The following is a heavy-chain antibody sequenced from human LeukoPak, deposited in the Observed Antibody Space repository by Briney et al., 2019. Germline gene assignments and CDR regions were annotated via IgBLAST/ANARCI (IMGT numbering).Heavy chain of an antibody. Sequence: PSETLSLTCTVSGGSISSGSYYWSWTRQPAGKGLEWIGRIYTSGSTNYNPSLKSRVTISVDTSKNQFSLKLSSVTAADTAVYYCARDGVSYGFYFDYWGQGTLVTVSS. CDR1: GGSISSGSYY. D-gene: IGHD5-18*01. CDR3: ARDGVSYGFYFDY. J-gene: IGHJ4*02. CDR2: IYTSGST. V-gene: IGHV4-61*02.